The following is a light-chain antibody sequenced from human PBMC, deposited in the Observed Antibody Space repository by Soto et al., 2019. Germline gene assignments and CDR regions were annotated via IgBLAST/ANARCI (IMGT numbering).Light chain of an antibody. J-gene: IGKJ1*01. Sequence: DIQMTQSPSTLSASVGDRVTITCRASQSISSWLAWYQQKPGKAPKLLIYKASSLESGVPSRFSGSGAVTEFTLTISSRQPDDFATYYCQQYNSYRRTFGQGTKVEIK. CDR3: QQYNSYRRT. CDR1: QSISSW. V-gene: IGKV1-5*03. CDR2: KAS.